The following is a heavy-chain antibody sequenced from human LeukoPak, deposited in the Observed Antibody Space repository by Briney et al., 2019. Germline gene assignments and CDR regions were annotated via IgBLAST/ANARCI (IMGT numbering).Heavy chain of an antibody. CDR3: ARFYGSGSYYNLNRYYYYMDV. D-gene: IGHD3-10*01. V-gene: IGHV1-2*02. CDR1: GYTFTGYY. Sequence: GASVKVSCKASGYTFTGYYMHWVRQAPGQGLEWMGWINPNSGGTNYAQKFQGRVTMTRDTSISTAYMELSRLRSDDTAVYYCARFYGSGSYYNLNRYYYYMDVWGKGTTVTISS. CDR2: INPNSGGT. J-gene: IGHJ6*03.